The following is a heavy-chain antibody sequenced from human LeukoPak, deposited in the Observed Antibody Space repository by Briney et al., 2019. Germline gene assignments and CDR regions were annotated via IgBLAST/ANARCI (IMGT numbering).Heavy chain of an antibody. D-gene: IGHD3-10*01. V-gene: IGHV4-39*01. CDR1: GGSISSSSYY. CDR2: IYYSGST. Sequence: PSETLSLTCTVSGGSISSSSYYWGWIRQPPGKGLEWIGSIYYSGSTYYNPPLKSRVTISVDTSKNQFSLKLSSVTAADTAVYYCARHGDELITMVRGIQGLVAFDIWGQGTMVTVSS. J-gene: IGHJ3*02. CDR3: ARHGDELITMVRGIQGLVAFDI.